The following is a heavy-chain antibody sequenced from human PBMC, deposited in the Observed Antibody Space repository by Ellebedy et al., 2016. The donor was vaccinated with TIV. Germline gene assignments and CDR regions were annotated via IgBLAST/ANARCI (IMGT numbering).Heavy chain of an antibody. CDR3: AKVLGLGRGAFDI. J-gene: IGHJ3*02. CDR1: GFTFSNYA. Sequence: PGGSLRLSCAASGFTFSNYAMNRVRQAPGKGLEWVSIIGGSGGDSHYADSVKGRYTISRDNSKNTLYLQMNSLRADDTAIYYCAKVLGLGRGAFDIWGHGTMVTVSS. V-gene: IGHV3-23*01. CDR2: IGGSGGDS. D-gene: IGHD3-16*01.